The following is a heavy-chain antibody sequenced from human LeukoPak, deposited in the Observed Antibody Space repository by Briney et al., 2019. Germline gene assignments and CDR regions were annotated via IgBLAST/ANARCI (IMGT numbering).Heavy chain of an antibody. V-gene: IGHV3-74*01. Sequence: GGSLRLSCVASGFTFSNAWMNWVRQAPGKGLVWLSRIIKDGSSTDYADSVNGRFTISRDNAKNTLYLQMNSLSAEDTAVYYCVRGDHGSGSYLSYYYFGMDVWGQGTTVTVSS. CDR3: VRGDHGSGSYLSYYYFGMDV. J-gene: IGHJ6*02. D-gene: IGHD3-10*01. CDR2: IIKDGSST. CDR1: GFTFSNAW.